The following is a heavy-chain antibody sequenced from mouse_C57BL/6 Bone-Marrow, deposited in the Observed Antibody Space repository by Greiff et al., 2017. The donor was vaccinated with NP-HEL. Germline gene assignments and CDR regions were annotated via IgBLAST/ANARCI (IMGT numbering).Heavy chain of an antibody. CDR3: ARSWLLLSWFAY. D-gene: IGHD2-3*01. CDR2: ISSGSSTI. Sequence: DVMLVESGGGLVKPGGSLKLSCAASGFTFSDYGMHWVRQAPEKGLEWVAYISSGSSTIYYADTVKGRFTISRDNAKNTLFLQMTSLRSEDTAMYYCARSWLLLSWFAYWGQGTLVTVSA. CDR1: GFTFSDYG. J-gene: IGHJ3*01. V-gene: IGHV5-17*01.